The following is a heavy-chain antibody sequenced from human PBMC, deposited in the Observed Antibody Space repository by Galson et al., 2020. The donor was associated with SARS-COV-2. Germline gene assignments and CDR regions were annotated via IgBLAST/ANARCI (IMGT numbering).Heavy chain of an antibody. J-gene: IGHJ4*02. D-gene: IGHD6-13*01. CDR3: ARDWRGIAAAGTIDFDY. V-gene: IGHV3-66*02. CDR1: GFTVSSNY. CDR2: IYSGGST. Sequence: GGSLRLSCAASGFTVSSNYMSWVRQAPGKGLEWVSVIYSGGSTYYADSVKGQFTISRDNSKNTLYLQMNSLRAEDTAVYYCARDWRGIAAAGTIDFDYWGQGTLVTVSS.